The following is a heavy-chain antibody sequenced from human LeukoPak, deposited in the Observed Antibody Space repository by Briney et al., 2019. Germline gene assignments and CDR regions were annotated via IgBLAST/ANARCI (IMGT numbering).Heavy chain of an antibody. V-gene: IGHV1-46*01. CDR2: INPSGGST. J-gene: IGHJ3*02. D-gene: IGHD4-23*01. CDR3: ASDYGGDHFDI. CDR1: GYTFTSYY. Sequence: APVKVSCKASGYTFTSYYMHWVRQAPGQGLEWMGIINPSGGSTSYAQKFQGRVTMTRDTSTNTVYMELSSLRSEDTAVYYCASDYGGDHFDIWGQGTMVTVSS.